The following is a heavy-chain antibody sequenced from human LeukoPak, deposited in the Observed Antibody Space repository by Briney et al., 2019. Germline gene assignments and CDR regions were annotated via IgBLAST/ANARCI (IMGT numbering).Heavy chain of an antibody. J-gene: IGHJ4*02. D-gene: IGHD3-3*01. CDR2: IKSKTDGGTT. CDR3: TTDALTYYDFWSGYPLEFDY. V-gene: IGHV3-15*01. Sequence: GGSLRLSCAASGFTFSNAWMSWVRQAPGKGLEWVGRIKSKTDGGTTDYAAPVKGRFTISRDDSKNTLYLQMNSLKTEDTAVYYCTTDALTYYDFWSGYPLEFDYWGQGTLVTVSS. CDR1: GFTFSNAW.